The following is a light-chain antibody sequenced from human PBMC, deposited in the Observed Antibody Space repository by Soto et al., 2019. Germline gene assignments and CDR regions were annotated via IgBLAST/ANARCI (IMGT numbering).Light chain of an antibody. Sequence: QSVLTQPASVSLSPGQSITISCTGTSSDIGAHDDVSWYQQHPGKVPKLLIYGVTDRPSGISNRFSGSKSGNVASLTISGLQAEDEADYYCCSYTSDLTPYVFGTGTKVTVL. CDR2: GVT. CDR3: CSYTSDLTPYV. J-gene: IGLJ1*01. CDR1: SSDIGAHDD. V-gene: IGLV2-14*03.